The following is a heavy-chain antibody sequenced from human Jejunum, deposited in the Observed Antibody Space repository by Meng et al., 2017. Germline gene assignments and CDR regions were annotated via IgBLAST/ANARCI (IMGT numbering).Heavy chain of an antibody. Sequence: QGQLEARGRGRLKPSALLHFTCAVSGDSISNNWWDWVRQPPGEGLEWIGEIYHSGAFNYNPSLTRRVTISVDKSKNQVSLKLDSLTAADTAVYYCSRGAIGTRPFDYWGQGTLVTVSS. J-gene: IGHJ4*02. CDR3: SRGAIGTRPFDY. CDR1: GDSISNNW. CDR2: IYHSGAF. D-gene: IGHD2-21*01. V-gene: IGHV4-4*02.